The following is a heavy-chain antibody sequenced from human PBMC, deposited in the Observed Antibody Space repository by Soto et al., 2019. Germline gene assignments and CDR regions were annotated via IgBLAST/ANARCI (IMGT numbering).Heavy chain of an antibody. CDR3: VRRGKAAAGTGYYYGMDV. J-gene: IGHJ6*02. V-gene: IGHV5-10-1*01. CDR1: GYSFTSYW. CDR2: IDPSDSYT. D-gene: IGHD6-13*01. Sequence: EVQLVQSGAEVKKPGESLRISCKGSGYSFTSYWISWVRQMPGKGLEWMGRIDPSDSYTNYSPSFQGHVTISADKSISTAYLQWSSLKASDTAMYYCVRRGKAAAGTGYYYGMDVWGQGTTVTVSS.